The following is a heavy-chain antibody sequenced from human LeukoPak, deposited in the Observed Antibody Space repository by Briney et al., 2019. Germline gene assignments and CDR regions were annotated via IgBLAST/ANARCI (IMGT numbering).Heavy chain of an antibody. J-gene: IGHJ6*03. V-gene: IGHV3-48*01. CDR2: ISSSSSTI. CDR3: ARDKRRHYYYYYMDV. CDR1: GFTFSSYS. Sequence: GGSLRLSCAASGFTFSSYSMNWVRQAPGKGLEWVSYISSSSSTIYYADSVKGRFTISRDNAKNSLYLQMNSLRAEDTVVYYCARDKRRHYYYYYMDVWGKGTTVTVSS.